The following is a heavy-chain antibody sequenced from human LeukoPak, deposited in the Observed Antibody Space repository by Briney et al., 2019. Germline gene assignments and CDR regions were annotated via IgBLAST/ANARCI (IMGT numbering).Heavy chain of an antibody. CDR1: GGSISSGSYY. J-gene: IGHJ4*02. CDR3: ARVSTTYYYGSGSYSHFDY. D-gene: IGHD3-10*01. CDR2: IYTSGST. V-gene: IGHV4-61*02. Sequence: SETLSLTCTVSGGSISSGSYYWSWIRQPAGKGLEWIGRIYTSGSTNYNPSLKSRFTISVDTSKNQFSLKLSSVTAADTAVYYCARVSTTYYYGSGSYSHFDYWGQGTLVTVSS.